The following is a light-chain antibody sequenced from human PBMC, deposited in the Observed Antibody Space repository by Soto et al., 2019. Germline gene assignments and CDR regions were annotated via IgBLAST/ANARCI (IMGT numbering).Light chain of an antibody. CDR3: YSYTTSSTYV. CDR1: SSDVGAYNY. V-gene: IGLV2-14*01. Sequence: QSALTQPASVSGSPGQSITISCTGNSSDVGAYNYVSWYQQHPAKIPKLMIYHVSNRPSGVSDRFSGSKSGNTASLTISGLQAEDEADYYCYSYTTSSTYVFGTGTKLTVL. J-gene: IGLJ1*01. CDR2: HVS.